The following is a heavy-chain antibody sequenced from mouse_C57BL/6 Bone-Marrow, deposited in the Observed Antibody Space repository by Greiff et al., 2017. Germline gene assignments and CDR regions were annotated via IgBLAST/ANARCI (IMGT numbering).Heavy chain of an antibody. Sequence: VQLQQSGAELVKPGASVKMSCKASGYTFTSYWITWVKQRPGQGLEWIGDIYPGSGSTNYNEKFKSKATLTVDTSSSTAYMQPSSLTSEDSAVYYCARGGYYDAMDYWGQGTSVTVSS. V-gene: IGHV1-55*01. J-gene: IGHJ4*01. CDR1: GYTFTSYW. D-gene: IGHD2-4*01. CDR2: IYPGSGST. CDR3: ARGGYYDAMDY.